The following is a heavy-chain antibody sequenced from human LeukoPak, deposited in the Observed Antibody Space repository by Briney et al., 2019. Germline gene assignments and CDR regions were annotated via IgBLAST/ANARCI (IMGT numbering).Heavy chain of an antibody. CDR2: INPHNGET. V-gene: IGHV1-2*02. D-gene: IGHD1-26*01. CDR3: ARVIVGATTYGY. J-gene: IGHJ4*02. Sequence: ASVTVSCKTSGYTFTGFYIHWVRQAPGQGLDWMGWINPHNGETNYAPKFQGRVTITTDTSISTAYMDLSSLSSDDTALYYCARVIVGATTYGYWGQGTQVTVSS. CDR1: GYTFTGFY.